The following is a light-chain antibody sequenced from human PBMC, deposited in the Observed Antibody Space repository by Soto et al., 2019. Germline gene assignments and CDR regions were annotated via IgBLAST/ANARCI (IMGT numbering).Light chain of an antibody. V-gene: IGLV2-14*01. CDR2: NVT. CDR1: SSDIVYYNY. J-gene: IGLJ2*01. Sequence: QSVLTQPASVSGSPGQSITISCAGTSSDIVYYNYVSWYQQYPGKAPKLIIYNVTNRPSGVSSRFSGSKSVNTASLTISGLQAEDEADYYCSSYTSTTTFVVIFGGGTQLNVL. CDR3: SSYTSTTTFVVI.